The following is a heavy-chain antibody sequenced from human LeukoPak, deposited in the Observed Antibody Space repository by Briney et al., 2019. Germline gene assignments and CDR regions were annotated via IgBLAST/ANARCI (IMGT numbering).Heavy chain of an antibody. Sequence: GRSLRLSCAASGFTFSSYGMHWVRQAPGKGLEWVVVISYDGSNKYYADSVKGRFTISRDNSKNTLYLQMNSLRAEDTAVYYCAKASLCSGGSCYIDYWGQGTLVTVSS. D-gene: IGHD2-15*01. J-gene: IGHJ4*02. CDR1: GFTFSSYG. V-gene: IGHV3-30*18. CDR3: AKASLCSGGSCYIDY. CDR2: ISYDGSNK.